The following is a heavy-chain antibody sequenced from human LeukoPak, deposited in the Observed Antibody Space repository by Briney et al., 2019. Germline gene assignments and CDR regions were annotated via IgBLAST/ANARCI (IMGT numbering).Heavy chain of an antibody. CDR3: ARAGRGYNYGFVPSEIDYYYYFLDV. CDR1: GVSINAYY. CDR2: IYYSGRT. Sequence: SETLSLTCTVSGVSINAYYWSWIRQPPGKGLEWIGYIYYSGRTNHNPSLKSRVTISLDTSKNQFSLKLSSVTAADTAVYYCARAGRGYNYGFVPSEIDYYYYFLDVWGKGTTVTVSS. D-gene: IGHD5-18*01. V-gene: IGHV4-59*01. J-gene: IGHJ6*03.